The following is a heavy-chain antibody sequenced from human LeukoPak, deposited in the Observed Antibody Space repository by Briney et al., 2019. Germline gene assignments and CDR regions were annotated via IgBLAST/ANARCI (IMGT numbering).Heavy chain of an antibody. CDR1: GFTFSSYE. Sequence: GGSLRLSCAGSGFTFSSYEMNWVRQAPGKGLEWVSYISSRGDTIYYADSVRGRFTLYRDNAKNSLYLQMNTLRAEDTAVYYCARDTQLGEIFDYWGQGTLVTVSS. D-gene: IGHD6-13*01. CDR3: ARDTQLGEIFDY. CDR2: ISSRGDTI. V-gene: IGHV3-48*03. J-gene: IGHJ4*02.